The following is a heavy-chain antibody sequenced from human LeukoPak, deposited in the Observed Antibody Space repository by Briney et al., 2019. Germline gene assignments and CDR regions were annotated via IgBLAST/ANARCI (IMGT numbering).Heavy chain of an antibody. CDR2: IRRRAYGGTT. CDR1: GFTFEDFA. Sequence: GGSLRLSCTVSGFTFEDFAMTWVRQAPGKGLEWVGFIRRRAYGGTTDYAASVKGRFTISIDDSKNIAFLQMNSLKTEDTAIYFCSRDSHGDDVYDYWGQGTLVTVSS. J-gene: IGHJ4*02. V-gene: IGHV3-49*04. CDR3: SRDSHGDDVYDY. D-gene: IGHD1-1*01.